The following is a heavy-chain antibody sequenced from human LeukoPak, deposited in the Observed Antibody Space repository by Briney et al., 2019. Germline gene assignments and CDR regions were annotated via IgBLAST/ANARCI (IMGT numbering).Heavy chain of an antibody. V-gene: IGHV1-2*02. Sequence: ASVKVSCKASGYTFTGYYIHWVRQAPGQGLECVGWINPNSGGTNYAQKFQGRVTMTRDTSISTAYMELSRLRSDDTAVYYCARGGSGSYFSWLDPWGYGTLVTVSS. CDR3: ARGGSGSYFSWLDP. CDR1: GYTFTGYY. D-gene: IGHD3-10*01. J-gene: IGHJ5*02. CDR2: INPNSGGT.